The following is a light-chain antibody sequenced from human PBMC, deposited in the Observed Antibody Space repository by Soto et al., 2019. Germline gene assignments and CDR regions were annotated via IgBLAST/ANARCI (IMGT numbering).Light chain of an antibody. Sequence: QSALTQPASVSGSPGQSITISCTGTSSDIGANNYVSWYQQHPGKAPKLMIYDVTNRPSGVSNRFSGSKSGNTASLTVSGLQAEDEADYDCSSYTASSTLFGGGTKLTVL. CDR1: SSDIGANNY. V-gene: IGLV2-14*03. CDR3: SSYTASSTL. CDR2: DVT. J-gene: IGLJ2*01.